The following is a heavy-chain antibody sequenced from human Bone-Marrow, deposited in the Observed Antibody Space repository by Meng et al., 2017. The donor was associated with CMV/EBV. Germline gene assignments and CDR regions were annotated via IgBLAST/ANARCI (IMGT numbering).Heavy chain of an antibody. Sequence: GESLKISCAASGFTFSSFTMNWVRQAPGKGLEWVSSMTSSSSYIYYAESVKGRFIISRDNAKNSLFLQMNSLRAEDTAVYYCARDLMNVYAFWSGYSTGGGFDYWGPGTLVTVSS. D-gene: IGHD3-3*01. CDR1: GFTFSSFT. CDR3: ARDLMNVYAFWSGYSTGGGFDY. V-gene: IGHV3-21*01. CDR2: MTSSSSYI. J-gene: IGHJ4*01.